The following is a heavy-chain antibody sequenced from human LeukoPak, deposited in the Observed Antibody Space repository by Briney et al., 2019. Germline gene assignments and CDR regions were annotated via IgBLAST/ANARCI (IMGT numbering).Heavy chain of an antibody. V-gene: IGHV3-53*01. D-gene: IGHD5-24*01. Sequence: PGGSLRLSCAASGFNVTTNYMSWVRQAPGKGLEWVSVIYSGGTTYYADSVKGRFTISRDISKNTLSLQMNSLRAEDAAVYYCARGCRDGYNLGYWGQGTLVAVSS. CDR2: IYSGGTT. J-gene: IGHJ4*02. CDR3: ARGCRDGYNLGY. CDR1: GFNVTTNY.